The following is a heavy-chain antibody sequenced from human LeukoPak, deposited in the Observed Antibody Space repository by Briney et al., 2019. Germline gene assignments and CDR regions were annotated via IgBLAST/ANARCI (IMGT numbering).Heavy chain of an antibody. CDR2: ISYDGSNK. Sequence: PGGSLRLSCAASGFTFSSYAMHWVRQAPGKGLERVAVISYDGSNKYYADSVKGRFTISRDNSKNTLYLQMNSLRAEDTAVYYCARDKYYDSSGEAFDIWGQGTMVTVSS. CDR1: GFTFSSYA. V-gene: IGHV3-30-3*01. CDR3: ARDKYYDSSGEAFDI. J-gene: IGHJ3*02. D-gene: IGHD3-22*01.